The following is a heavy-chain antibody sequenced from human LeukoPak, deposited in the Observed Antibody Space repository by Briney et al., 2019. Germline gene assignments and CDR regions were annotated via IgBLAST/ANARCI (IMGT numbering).Heavy chain of an antibody. D-gene: IGHD6-6*01. CDR1: GFSLSTSGMC. CDR3: ALNPLPEYSSSSGSY. Sequence: SGPALVKPTQTLTLTCTFSGFSLSTSGMCVSWIRQPPGKALEWLARIDWDDDKYYSTSLKTRLTISKDTSKNQVVLTMTNMDPVDTATYYCALNPLPEYSSSSGSYWGQRTLVTVSS. V-gene: IGHV2-70*11. J-gene: IGHJ4*02. CDR2: IDWDDDK.